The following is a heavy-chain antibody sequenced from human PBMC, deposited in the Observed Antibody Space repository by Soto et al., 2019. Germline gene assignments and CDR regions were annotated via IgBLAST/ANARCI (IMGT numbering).Heavy chain of an antibody. CDR3: ASHLRIPGTRGFDH. D-gene: IGHD6-13*01. Sequence: QVQLQESGPGLVKSSGTLSLTWGDSGGSISRSNWWSWVRPAPGNGLELMGAISHWGIRNYNPYLSIRLIISLDESNSPVSLRLTSVTAADTAVYYCASHLRIPGTRGFDHWGQGTLVTVSS. CDR1: GGSISRSNW. V-gene: IGHV4-4*02. CDR2: ISHWGIR. J-gene: IGHJ4*02.